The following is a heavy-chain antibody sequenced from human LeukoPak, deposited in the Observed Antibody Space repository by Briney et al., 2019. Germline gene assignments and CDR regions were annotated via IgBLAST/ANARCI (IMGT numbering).Heavy chain of an antibody. J-gene: IGHJ4*02. D-gene: IGHD3-16*01. Sequence: ASVKVSCKASGYTFTSYYMHWVRQAPGQGLEWMGIINPSGGSTSYAQKFQGRVTMTRDTSISTAYMELSRLRSDDTAVYYCARDEKEMISFDYWGQGTLVTVSS. CDR3: ARDEKEMISFDY. CDR2: INPSGGST. CDR1: GYTFTSYY. V-gene: IGHV1-46*01.